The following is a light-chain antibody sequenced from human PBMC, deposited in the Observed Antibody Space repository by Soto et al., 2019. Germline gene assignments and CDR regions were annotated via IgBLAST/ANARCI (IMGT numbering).Light chain of an antibody. CDR3: QQTYISPWT. V-gene: IGKV1-39*01. CDR1: QKVDRY. CDR2: AAS. Sequence: DIQMTQSPSSLSAFVGDRVIITCRASQKVDRYLNWYQQKPGRAPNLLIYAASSLQSGVPSRFSGSGSGAHFTLTISSLQPEDFATYFCQQTYISPWTFGQGTKVDIK. J-gene: IGKJ1*01.